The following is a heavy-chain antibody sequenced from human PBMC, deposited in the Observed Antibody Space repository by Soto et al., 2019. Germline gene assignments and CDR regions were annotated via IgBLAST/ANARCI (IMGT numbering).Heavy chain of an antibody. J-gene: IGHJ6*02. CDR2: ISSSSSYT. D-gene: IGHD3-22*01. V-gene: IGHV3-21*05. CDR1: GFTLSSYM. Sequence: GESLRLSCAASGFTLSSYMMNWVRQAPGQGLEWISYISSSSSYTNYADSVKGRFTISRDNAKNSLYLQMNSLRAEDTAVYYCAREGVGYYDSSGYPGYYGMDVWGQGTTVTVS. CDR3: AREGVGYYDSSGYPGYYGMDV.